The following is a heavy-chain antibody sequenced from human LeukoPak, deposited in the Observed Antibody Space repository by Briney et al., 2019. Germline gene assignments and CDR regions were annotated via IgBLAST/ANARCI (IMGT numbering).Heavy chain of an antibody. V-gene: IGHV4-39*01. CDR3: ARQRTSGSASNLRVAQIDS. Sequence: SETLSLTCAVYGGSFSVYYWAWIRQSPGTGLEWIGSIYYSGSTYYNPSLKSRATISVDTSKNQISLKVSSVTAADSALYFCARQRTSGSASNLRVAQIDSWGQGTLVTVSS. J-gene: IGHJ4*02. CDR1: GGSFSVYY. CDR2: IYYSGST. D-gene: IGHD3-3*01.